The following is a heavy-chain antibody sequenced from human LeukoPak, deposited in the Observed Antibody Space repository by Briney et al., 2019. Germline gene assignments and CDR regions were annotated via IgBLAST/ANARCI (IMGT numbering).Heavy chain of an antibody. D-gene: IGHD4-17*01. Sequence: SETLSLTCTVSSGSISSYYWSWIRQPPGKGLEWIGYIYYSGSTNYNPSLKSRVTISVDTSKNQFSLKLSSVTAADTAVYYCASSLRPYYFVYWGQGTLVTVSS. CDR3: ASSLRPYYFVY. CDR2: IYYSGST. J-gene: IGHJ4*02. CDR1: SGSISSYY. V-gene: IGHV4-59*01.